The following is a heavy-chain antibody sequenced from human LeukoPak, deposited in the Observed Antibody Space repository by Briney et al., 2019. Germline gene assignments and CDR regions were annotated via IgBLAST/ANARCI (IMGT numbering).Heavy chain of an antibody. V-gene: IGHV3-21*04. CDR3: AKGDKLYYYGSGSYYNEGFVDY. J-gene: IGHJ4*02. CDR2: ISSSSSYI. Sequence: KAGGSLRLSCAASGFTFSSYRMTWVRQAPGKGLEWVSSISSSSSYIYYADSVKGRFTISRDNAKNSLYLQMNSLRAEDTALYYCAKGDKLYYYGSGSYYNEGFVDYWGQGTLVTVSS. D-gene: IGHD3-10*01. CDR1: GFTFSSYR.